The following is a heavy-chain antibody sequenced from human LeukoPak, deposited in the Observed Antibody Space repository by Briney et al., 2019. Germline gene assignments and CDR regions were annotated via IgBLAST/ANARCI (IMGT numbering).Heavy chain of an antibody. CDR3: ARLRFPGGNPFDY. Sequence: SETLSLTCTVSGGSISSSSYYWVWVRQPPGKGLEWIGSVYYSGYTFYNSSLKSRVTISGDTSKNQFSLKLRSVTAADTAVYYCARLRFPGGNPFDYWGQGTLVTVSS. CDR2: VYYSGYT. J-gene: IGHJ4*02. V-gene: IGHV4-39*01. CDR1: GGSISSSSYY. D-gene: IGHD3-16*01.